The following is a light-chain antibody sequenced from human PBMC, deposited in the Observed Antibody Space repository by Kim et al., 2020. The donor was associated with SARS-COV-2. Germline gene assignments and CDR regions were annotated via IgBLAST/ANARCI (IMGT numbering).Light chain of an antibody. Sequence: IVMTQSPATLSLSPGERATLSCRASQSLTTYLAWYQQKPGQAPRLLIYGASNRATGIPTRFSGSGSGTEFALTISSLQSEDFALYYCQQFSDWPYTFGQGTKLEI. J-gene: IGKJ2*01. V-gene: IGKV3-15*01. CDR2: GAS. CDR1: QSLTTY. CDR3: QQFSDWPYT.